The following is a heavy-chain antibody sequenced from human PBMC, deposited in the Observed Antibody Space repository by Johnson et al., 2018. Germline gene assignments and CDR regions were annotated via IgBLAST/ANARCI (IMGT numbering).Heavy chain of an antibody. CDR3: ARVSDCGGDCYYMDV. J-gene: IGHJ6*03. CDR1: GFTFSSYW. V-gene: IGHV3-7*01. D-gene: IGHD2-21*01. CDR2: IKQDGSEK. Sequence: VQLVESGGGLVQPGGSXRLSCAASGFTFSSYWMSWVRQAPGKGLEWVANIKQDGSEKYYVDSVKGRFTISRDNAKNSLYLQMNSLRAEDTAVYYCARVSDCGGDCYYMDVWGKGTTVTVSS.